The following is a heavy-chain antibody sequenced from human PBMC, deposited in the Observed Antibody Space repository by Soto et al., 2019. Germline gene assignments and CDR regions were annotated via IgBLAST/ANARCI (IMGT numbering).Heavy chain of an antibody. V-gene: IGHV1-8*02. D-gene: IGHD2-2*01. CDR3: ARLRGRSVVVVPADDAFDI. J-gene: IGHJ3*02. CDR2: MNPNSGNT. Sequence: ASVKVSCKASGYTFTSYDINWVRQATGQGLEWMGWMNPNSGNTGYAQKFQGRVTMTRNTSISTAYMELSSLRSEDTAVYYGARLRGRSVVVVPADDAFDIWGQGTMVTVSS. CDR1: GYTFTSYD.